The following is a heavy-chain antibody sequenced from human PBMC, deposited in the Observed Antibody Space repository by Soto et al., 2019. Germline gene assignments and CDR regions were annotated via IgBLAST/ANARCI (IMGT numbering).Heavy chain of an antibody. J-gene: IGHJ6*02. CDR3: ARDLRAGCSSTSCYDYYYYGMDV. CDR1: GYTFTSYG. D-gene: IGHD2-2*01. CDR2: ISAYNGNT. Sequence: ASVKVSCKASGYTFTSYGISWVRQAPGQGLEWMGWISAYNGNTNYAQKLQGRVTMTTDTSTSTAYMELRSLRSDDTAVYYCARDLRAGCSSTSCYDYYYYGMDVWGQGTTVTVSS. V-gene: IGHV1-18*01.